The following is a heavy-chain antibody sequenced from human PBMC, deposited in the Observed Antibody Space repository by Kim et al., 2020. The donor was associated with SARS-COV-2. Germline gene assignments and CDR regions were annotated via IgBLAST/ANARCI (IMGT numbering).Heavy chain of an antibody. CDR3: VRDHGGVDSGYVDPRLFYYYYYGMDV. CDR2: INPSGGST. D-gene: IGHD5-12*01. J-gene: IGHJ6*02. Sequence: ASLKVSCKASGYTFTSYYMHWVRQAPGQGLEWMGIINPSGGSTSYAQKFQGRVTMTRDTSTSTVYMELSSLRSEDTAVYYCVRDHGGVDSGYVDPRLFYYYYYGMDVWGQGTTVTVSS. V-gene: IGHV1-46*01. CDR1: GYTFTSYY.